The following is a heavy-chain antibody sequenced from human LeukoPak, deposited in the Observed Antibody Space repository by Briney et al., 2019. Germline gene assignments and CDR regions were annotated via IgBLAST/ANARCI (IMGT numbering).Heavy chain of an antibody. CDR3: ARDGNYDILTGPTDYYYYYGMDV. CDR2: INRNSGGT. V-gene: IGHV1-2*04. CDR1: GYTFTGYY. D-gene: IGHD3-9*01. J-gene: IGHJ6*02. Sequence: ASVKVSCKASGYTFTGYYMHWVRQAPGQGLEWMGWINRNSGGTNYAQKFQGWVTMTRGTSISTAYMELSRLRSDDTAVYYCARDGNYDILTGPTDYYYYYGMDVWGQGTTVTVSS.